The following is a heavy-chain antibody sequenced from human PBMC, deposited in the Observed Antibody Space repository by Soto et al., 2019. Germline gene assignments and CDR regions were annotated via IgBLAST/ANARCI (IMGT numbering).Heavy chain of an antibody. CDR2: IYPGGST. Sequence: TSETLSLTCAVSGGSISSRNWLSWVRQPPGKGLEWIGEIYPGGSTNINPSLKSRVTISIDNSKNQFSLKLSSVTAADTAMYYCARVSYYASGSQLWPFDPWGHGTLVTVS. J-gene: IGHJ5*02. D-gene: IGHD3-10*01. V-gene: IGHV4-4*02. CDR3: ARVSYYASGSQLWPFDP. CDR1: GGSISSRNW.